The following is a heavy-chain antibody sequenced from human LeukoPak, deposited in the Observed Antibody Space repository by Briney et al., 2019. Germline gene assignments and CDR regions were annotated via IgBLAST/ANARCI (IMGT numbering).Heavy chain of an antibody. Sequence: NPGGSLRLSCTASGFTFSDYYMSWIRQAPGKGLEWVSSISSSSSYIYYADSVKGRFTISRDNAKNSLYLQMNSLRAEDTAVYYCVRSSTVTRYYFDYWGQGTLVTVSS. CDR3: VRSSTVTRYYFDY. J-gene: IGHJ4*02. CDR2: ISSSSSYI. D-gene: IGHD4-17*01. CDR1: GFTFSDYY. V-gene: IGHV3-11*06.